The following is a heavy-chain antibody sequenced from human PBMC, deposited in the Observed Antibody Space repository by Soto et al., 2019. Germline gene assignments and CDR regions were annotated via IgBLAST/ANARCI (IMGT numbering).Heavy chain of an antibody. CDR1: GFTFSSYA. J-gene: IGHJ6*02. V-gene: IGHV3-30-3*01. Sequence: PGGSLRLSCAASGFTFSSYAMHWVRQAQGKGLEWVAVISYDGSNKYYADSVKGRFTISRDNSKNTLYLQMNSLRAEDTAVYYCAREYRFVVVPAAIGGDYYYGMDVWGQGTTVTVSS. CDR3: AREYRFVVVPAAIGGDYYYGMDV. CDR2: ISYDGSNK. D-gene: IGHD2-2*02.